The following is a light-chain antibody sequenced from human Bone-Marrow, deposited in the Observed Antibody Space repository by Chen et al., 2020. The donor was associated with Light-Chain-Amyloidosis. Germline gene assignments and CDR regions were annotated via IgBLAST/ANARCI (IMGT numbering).Light chain of an antibody. V-gene: IGLV3-25*03. CDR2: RDT. J-gene: IGLJ2*01. CDR1: DLPTKY. Sequence: SYALTQPPSVSVSPGPTARITCSGDDLPTKYAYWYQQKPGQAPVMVIHRDTERRSGISERFSGSSSGTNATLTISGVQAEDEADYHCQSADSSGTYEVIFGGGTKLTVL. CDR3: QSADSSGTYEVI.